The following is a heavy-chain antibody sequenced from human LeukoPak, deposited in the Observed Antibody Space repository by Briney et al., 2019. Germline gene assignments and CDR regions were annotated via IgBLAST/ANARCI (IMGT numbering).Heavy chain of an antibody. CDR2: IYSGGST. Sequence: GGSLRLSCAASGFIVSSNYMSRVRQAPGKGLEWVSGIYSGGSTYYADSVKGRFTISRDNSKNTLYLQMNSLRAEDTAVYYCARVKGSRWPAFDYWGHGTLVTVSS. V-gene: IGHV3-53*01. D-gene: IGHD6-13*01. J-gene: IGHJ4*01. CDR3: ARVKGSRWPAFDY. CDR1: GFIVSSNY.